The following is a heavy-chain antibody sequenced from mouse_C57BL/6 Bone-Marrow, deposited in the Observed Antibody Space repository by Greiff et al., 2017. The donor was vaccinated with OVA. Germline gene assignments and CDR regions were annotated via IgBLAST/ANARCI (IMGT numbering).Heavy chain of an antibody. CDR2: IDPETGGT. CDR1: GYTFTDYE. V-gene: IGHV1-15*01. D-gene: IGHD4-1*01. J-gene: IGHJ2*01. Sequence: QVQLQQSGAELVRPGASVTLSCKASGYTFTDYEMHWVKQTPVHGLEWIGAIDPETGGTAYNQKFKGKAILTADKSSSTAYMELRSLTSEDSAVYYCTQLTRKYFDYWGQGTTLTVSS. CDR3: TQLTRKYFDY.